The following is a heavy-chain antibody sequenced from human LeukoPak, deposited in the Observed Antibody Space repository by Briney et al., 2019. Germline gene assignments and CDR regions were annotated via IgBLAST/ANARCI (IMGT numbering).Heavy chain of an antibody. D-gene: IGHD1-26*01. Sequence: GESLKISCKVSGYSFTSYCIGWVRQMRGKGREGMGIIYPGDSGPTYSPSFQGQVTISVDKSSNTAYLQWSSLQASEAALYYCGMSGDRVPLQDDVFDVWGQGTMVTVST. V-gene: IGHV5-51*01. CDR1: GYSFTSYC. J-gene: IGHJ3*01. CDR3: GMSGDRVPLQDDVFDV. CDR2: IYPGDSGP.